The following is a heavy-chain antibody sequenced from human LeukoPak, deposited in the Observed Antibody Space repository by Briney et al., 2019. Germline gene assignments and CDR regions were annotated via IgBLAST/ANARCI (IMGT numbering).Heavy chain of an antibody. CDR1: GGSLSSYY. J-gene: IGHJ5*02. V-gene: IGHV4-34*01. CDR2: INHSGST. Sequence: KPSETLSLTCTVSGGSLSSYYWIWLRQPPGKGLEWIGEINHSGSTNYNPSLKSRVTISVDTSKNQFSLKLSSVTAADTAVYYCARARRLPAKPYGSGSYVLRAYNWFDPWGQGTLVTVSS. CDR3: ARARRLPAKPYGSGSYVLRAYNWFDP. D-gene: IGHD3-10*01.